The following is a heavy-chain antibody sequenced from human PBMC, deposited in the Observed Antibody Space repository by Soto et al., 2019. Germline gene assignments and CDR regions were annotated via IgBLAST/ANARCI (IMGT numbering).Heavy chain of an antibody. CDR1: RDTFTSYY. Sequence: ASVKVSCKAPRDTFTSYYINWVRQAPGQGLEWMGVINPHGGSTAYAQKLKGRVTLTRDTSASTVYMEVSSLTSEDTDMYYCARSSGGNFGIIIEGTNWFAPWGQGTLVTVSS. D-gene: IGHD1-26*01. V-gene: IGHV1-46*01. CDR2: INPHGGST. J-gene: IGHJ5*02. CDR3: ARSSGGNFGIIIEGTNWFAP.